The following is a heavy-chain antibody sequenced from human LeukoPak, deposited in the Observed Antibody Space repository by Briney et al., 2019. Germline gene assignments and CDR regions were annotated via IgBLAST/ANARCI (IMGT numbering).Heavy chain of an antibody. CDR3: ARGPSGYHNT. D-gene: IGHD5-12*01. J-gene: IGHJ4*02. CDR2: IRYNGNDN. Sequence: PGGSLRLSCAASGFTFETFGMHWVRQATGKGLEWVTFIRYNGNDNYNADSVKGRFTISRDNSKNMLYLQMNSLRAEDTAVYYCARGPSGYHNTGGQGTLVTVSS. CDR1: GFTFETFG. V-gene: IGHV3-30*02.